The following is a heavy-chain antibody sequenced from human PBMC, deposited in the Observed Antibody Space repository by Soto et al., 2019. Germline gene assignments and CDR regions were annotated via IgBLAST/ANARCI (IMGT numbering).Heavy chain of an antibody. CDR1: GFTFSSYG. V-gene: IGHV3-30*18. CDR3: SKVQVVRQFFSFKRIFYGMDV. J-gene: IGHJ6*02. Sequence: HLGGSVRLSCAASGFTFSSYGMHWVRQAPGKGLEWVAVISYDGSNKYYVDSVKGRFTISRDNSKNTLYLQMNSLRAEDTAVYFCSKVQVVRQFFSFKRIFYGMDVWGQGTTVTVSS. D-gene: IGHD1-1*01. CDR2: ISYDGSNK.